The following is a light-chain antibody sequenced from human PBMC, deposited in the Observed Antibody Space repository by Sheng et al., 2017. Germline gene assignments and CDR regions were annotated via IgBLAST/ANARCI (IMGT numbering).Light chain of an antibody. CDR1: RGLSNS. CDR2: ATS. J-gene: IGKJ1*01. Sequence: DIQITQSPSSLSASVGDTVTITCRASRGLSNSLAWYHQSPGIAPKLLLYATSRLADGVPSRFSGSGSGTLYTLTITSLQPEDFATYYCQQYYTTPWTFGQGTKVDIK. CDR3: QQYYTTPWT. V-gene: IGKV1-NL1*01.